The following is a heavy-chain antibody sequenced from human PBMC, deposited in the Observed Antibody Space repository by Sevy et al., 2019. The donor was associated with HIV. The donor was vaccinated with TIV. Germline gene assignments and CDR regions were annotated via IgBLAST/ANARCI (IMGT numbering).Heavy chain of an antibody. V-gene: IGHV3-21*01. D-gene: IGHD2-2*01. J-gene: IGHJ3*02. CDR3: TRASLLGYCSTTSCYYAFDI. CDR1: GITFSTSV. CDR2: ISGDTYYT. Sequence: GGSLRLSCNASGITFSTSVMNWVRQSPDRGLEWVSSISGDTYYTLYPDSRRGRFIGSRDKAKNSLFLEMNSLTVEDTAVYYCTRASLLGYCSTTSCYYAFDIWGPGTVVTVSS.